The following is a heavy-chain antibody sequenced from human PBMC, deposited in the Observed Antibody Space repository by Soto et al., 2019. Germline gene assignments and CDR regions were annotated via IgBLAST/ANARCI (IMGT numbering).Heavy chain of an antibody. V-gene: IGHV4-34*01. D-gene: IGHD4-17*01. CDR2: INHSGST. Sequence: TLSLTCAVYGGSFSGYYWSWIRQPPGKGLEWIGEINHSGSTNYNPSLKSRVTISVDTSKNQFSLKLSSVTAADTAVYYCARDTTVTTLYYYYYGMDVWGQGTTVTVSS. J-gene: IGHJ6*02. CDR1: GGSFSGYY. CDR3: ARDTTVTTLYYYYYGMDV.